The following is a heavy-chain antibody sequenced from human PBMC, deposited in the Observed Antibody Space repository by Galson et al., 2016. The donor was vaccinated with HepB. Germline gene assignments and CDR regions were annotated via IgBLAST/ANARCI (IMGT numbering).Heavy chain of an antibody. CDR2: LFHSGRA. CDR3: ARQYRGGPSDY. V-gene: IGHV4-4*02. CDR1: GGSISSDDW. D-gene: IGHD6-25*01. Sequence: ETLSLTCAVSGGSISSDDWWSWVRQPPGQGLEWIGQLFHSGRANYTPSLASRVTISIDTSNYYFSLRLTSVTAADTALYYCARQYRGGPSDYWGQGTLVIVSS. J-gene: IGHJ4*02.